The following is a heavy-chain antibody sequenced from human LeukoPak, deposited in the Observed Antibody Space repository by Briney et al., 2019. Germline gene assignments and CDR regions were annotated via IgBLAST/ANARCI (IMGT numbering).Heavy chain of an antibody. V-gene: IGHV4-39*01. J-gene: IGHJ4*02. D-gene: IGHD2-21*02. Sequence: SETLSLTCTVSGGSISSGSYYWGWIRQPPGKGLEWIGSIYYSGNTHYNPSLKSRVTISVDTSKNQFSLKLSSVTAADTAVYYCARVGIVVVTAIPYFDYWGQGTLVTVSS. CDR3: ARVGIVVVTAIPYFDY. CDR1: GGSISSGSYY. CDR2: IYYSGNT.